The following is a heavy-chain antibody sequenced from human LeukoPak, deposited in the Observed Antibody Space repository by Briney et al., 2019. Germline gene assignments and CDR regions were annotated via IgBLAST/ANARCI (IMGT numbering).Heavy chain of an antibody. CDR1: GGSISSYY. Sequence: SETLSLTCTVSGGSISSYYWSWIRQPPGKGLEWIGYIYYSGSTNYNPSLKSRVTISVDTSKNQFSLKLSSVTAADTAVYYCARLPPGSLDAFDIWGQGTMVTVSS. CDR3: ARLPPGSLDAFDI. J-gene: IGHJ3*02. CDR2: IYYSGST. V-gene: IGHV4-59*01.